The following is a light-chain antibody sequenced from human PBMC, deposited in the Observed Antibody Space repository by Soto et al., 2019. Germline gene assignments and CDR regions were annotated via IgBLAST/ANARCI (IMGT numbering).Light chain of an antibody. J-gene: IGLJ1*01. CDR1: SSDIGGYNY. V-gene: IGLV2-14*01. Sequence: QSALTQPASVSGSPGQSITISCTGTSSDIGGYNYVSWYQQHPGKAPKLMIYDVSNRPSGVSSRFSGSKSGNTASLTISGLQAEDEADYYCSSYTSSTTLYVFGTGTKVT. CDR2: DVS. CDR3: SSYTSSTTLYV.